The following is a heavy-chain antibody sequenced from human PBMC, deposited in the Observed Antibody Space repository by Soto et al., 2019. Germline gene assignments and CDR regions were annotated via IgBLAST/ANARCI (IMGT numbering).Heavy chain of an antibody. J-gene: IGHJ4*02. Sequence: HGESLKISCKGSGYTFTSYWIAWVRQMPGKGLEWMGIIYPGDSDTRYSPSFQGQVSISADKSISTAYLQWSSLKASDTAMYYCARQDGSALYYFDYWGQGTLVTFSS. CDR1: GYTFTSYW. D-gene: IGHD6-19*01. CDR2: IYPGDSDT. V-gene: IGHV5-51*01. CDR3: ARQDGSALYYFDY.